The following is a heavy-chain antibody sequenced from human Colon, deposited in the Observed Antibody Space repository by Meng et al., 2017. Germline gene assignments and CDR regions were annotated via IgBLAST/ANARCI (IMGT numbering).Heavy chain of an antibody. CDR1: GCSITSSY. CDR2: IYNSGST. J-gene: IGHJ4*02. Sequence: QVQLQESGPGLVKPSETLSLTGTVSGCSITSSYWSWIRQPPGKGLEWIGYIYNSGSTNYNPSLKSRVTISEDTSKNQFSLKLSSVTAADTAVYYCARLYSGSYFDSWGQGTLVTVSS. D-gene: IGHD1-26*01. V-gene: IGHV4-59*08. CDR3: ARLYSGSYFDS.